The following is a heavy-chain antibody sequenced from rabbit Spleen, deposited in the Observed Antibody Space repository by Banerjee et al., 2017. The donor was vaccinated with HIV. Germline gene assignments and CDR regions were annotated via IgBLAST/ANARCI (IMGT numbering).Heavy chain of an antibody. CDR2: IRTANGAT. Sequence: QEQLEESGGDLVKPGASLTLTCKASGFDFSSSYWICWVRQAPGKGPEWIACIRTANGATYYASWAKGRFTISKTSSTTVDLKMTSLTAADTATYFCARGVIGDGNYIHDINFWGQGTLVTVS. CDR1: GFDFSSSYW. D-gene: IGHD1-1*01. CDR3: ARGVIGDGNYIHDINF. V-gene: IGHV1S45*01. J-gene: IGHJ4*01.